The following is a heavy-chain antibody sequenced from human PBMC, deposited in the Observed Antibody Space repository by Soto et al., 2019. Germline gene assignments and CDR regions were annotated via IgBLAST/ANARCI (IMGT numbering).Heavy chain of an antibody. CDR3: AKDSSGWPDAFDI. D-gene: IGHD6-19*01. J-gene: IGHJ3*02. Sequence: SLRLSCAASGFTFDDYAMHWVRQAPGKGLEWVSGISWNSGSIGYADSVKGRFTISRDNAKNSLYPQMNSLRAEDTALYYCAKDSSGWPDAFDIWGQGTMVTVSS. CDR1: GFTFDDYA. V-gene: IGHV3-9*01. CDR2: ISWNSGSI.